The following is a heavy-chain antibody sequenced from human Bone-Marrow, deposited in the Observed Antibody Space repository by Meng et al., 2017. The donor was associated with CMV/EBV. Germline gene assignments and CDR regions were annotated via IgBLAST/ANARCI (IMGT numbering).Heavy chain of an antibody. J-gene: IGHJ4*02. V-gene: IGHV3-73*01. CDR2: IRSKAKNYAT. CDR1: GFTFSSYS. D-gene: IGHD1-26*01. Sequence: SGFTFSSYSMNWVRQASGKGLEWVGRIRSKAKNYATAYAASVTGRFTISRDDSKNSAYLQMNSLKTEDTAVYYCTTWGADGTYLSDYWGQGTLVTVSS. CDR3: TTWGADGTYLSDY.